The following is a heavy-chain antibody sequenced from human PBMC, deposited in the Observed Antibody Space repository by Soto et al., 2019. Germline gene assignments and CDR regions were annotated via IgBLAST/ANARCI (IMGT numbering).Heavy chain of an antibody. J-gene: IGHJ4*02. D-gene: IGHD3-10*01. Sequence: PGGSLRLSCVASGFTFTTYAMTWVRQAPGKGLAWLSSISGSGSTYYADSVKGRFTISRDNSKNTLYLQMNSLRAEDTAVYYCAKVISTSGSSLWGRGTLVTVPQ. CDR1: GFTFTTYA. V-gene: IGHV3-23*01. CDR2: ISGSGST. CDR3: AKVISTSGSSL.